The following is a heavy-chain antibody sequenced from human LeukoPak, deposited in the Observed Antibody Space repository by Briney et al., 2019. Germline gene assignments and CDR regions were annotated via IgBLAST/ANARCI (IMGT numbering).Heavy chain of an antibody. J-gene: IGHJ5*02. V-gene: IGHV1-8*01. D-gene: IGHD3-10*01. CDR3: AREPAETRITMVRGVMGP. CDR2: MNPNSGNT. Sequence: SVRVSCKASGYTFTSYDINWVRQATGQGLEWMGWMNPNSGNTGYAQKFQGRVTMTRDTSISTAYMELSRLRSDDTAVYYCAREPAETRITMVRGVMGPWGQGTLVTVSS. CDR1: GYTFTSYD.